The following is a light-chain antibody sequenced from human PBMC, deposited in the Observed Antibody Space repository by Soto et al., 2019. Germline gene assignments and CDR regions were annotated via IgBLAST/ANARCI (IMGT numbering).Light chain of an antibody. CDR3: QQRNNWPPIT. CDR2: DAS. CDR1: QSVRRY. V-gene: IGKV3-11*01. J-gene: IGKJ5*01. Sequence: IVLTQSPATLSLSPGERATLSCRASQSVRRYLAWYQQKPGQAPRLLIYDASTRATGIPARFSGSGSETDFTLTITSLEPEDFAVYYCQQRNNWPPITFGQGTRLEI.